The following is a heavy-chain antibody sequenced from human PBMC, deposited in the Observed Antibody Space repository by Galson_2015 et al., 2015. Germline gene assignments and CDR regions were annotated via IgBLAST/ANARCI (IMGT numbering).Heavy chain of an antibody. V-gene: IGHV5-51*01. Sequence: GASDTTYSPSFQGQVTISVDKSITTAYLQWSSLKASDTAMYYCARRGRAGTTDYFYYYMDVWGEGTTVTVSS. J-gene: IGHJ6*03. CDR2: GASDT. CDR3: ARRGRAGTTDYFYYYMDV. D-gene: IGHD1-7*01.